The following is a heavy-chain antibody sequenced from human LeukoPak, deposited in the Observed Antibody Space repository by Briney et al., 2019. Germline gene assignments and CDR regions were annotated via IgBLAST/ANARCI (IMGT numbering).Heavy chain of an antibody. J-gene: IGHJ4*02. V-gene: IGHV2-5*01. Sequence: SGPTLVKPTQTLTLTCTFSGFSLSTSGVGVGWIRQPPGKALEWLALIYWNDDKRYSPSLRSRLTITKDTSKNQVVLTMTNMDPVDTATYYCAHRHRMPHFDYWGQGTLVTVSS. D-gene: IGHD2-15*01. CDR3: AHRHRMPHFDY. CDR1: GFSLSTSGVG. CDR2: IYWNDDK.